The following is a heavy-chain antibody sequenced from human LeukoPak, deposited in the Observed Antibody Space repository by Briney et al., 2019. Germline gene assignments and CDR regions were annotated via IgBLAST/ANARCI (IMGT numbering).Heavy chain of an antibody. CDR2: IYYSGSI. V-gene: IGHV4-59*01. Sequence: RPSETLSLTCTVSGGSISSYYWSWIRQPPGKGLEWIGYIYYSGSINYNPSLKSRVTISVDTSKNQFSLKLSSVTAADTAVYYCARRLRYFNRFDPWGQGTLVTVSS. J-gene: IGHJ5*02. D-gene: IGHD3-9*01. CDR3: ARRLRYFNRFDP. CDR1: GGSISSYY.